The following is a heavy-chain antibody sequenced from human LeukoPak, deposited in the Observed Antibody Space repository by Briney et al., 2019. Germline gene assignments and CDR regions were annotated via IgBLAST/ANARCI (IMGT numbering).Heavy chain of an antibody. V-gene: IGHV1-69*04. CDR2: IIPILGIA. CDR3: ARDIPAAYYYYGMDV. D-gene: IGHD2-2*01. CDR1: GGTFSSYA. J-gene: IGHJ6*02. Sequence: SVKVSCKASGGTFSSYAISWVRQAPGQGLEWMGRIIPILGIANYAQKFQGRVTITADKSTSTAYMELSSLRSEDTAVYYCARDIPAAYYYYGMDVWGQGTTVTVSS.